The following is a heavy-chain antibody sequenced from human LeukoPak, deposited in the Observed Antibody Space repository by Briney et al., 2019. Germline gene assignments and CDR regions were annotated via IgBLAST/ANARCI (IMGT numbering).Heavy chain of an antibody. J-gene: IGHJ3*02. V-gene: IGHV3-73*01. CDR3: TRHRYYYDSSGYDAFDI. Sequence: GGSLRLSCAASGFTFSGSAMPWVRQASGKGLEWVGRIRSKANSYATAYAASVKGRFTISRDDSKNTAYLQMNSLKTEDTAVYYCTRHRYYYDSSGYDAFDIWGQGTMVTVSS. CDR2: IRSKANSYAT. CDR1: GFTFSGSA. D-gene: IGHD3-22*01.